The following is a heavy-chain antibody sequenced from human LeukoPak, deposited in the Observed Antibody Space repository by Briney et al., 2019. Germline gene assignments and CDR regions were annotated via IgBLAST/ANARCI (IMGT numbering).Heavy chain of an antibody. Sequence: SETLSLTCAVYGGSFSGYYWSWIRQPPGKGLEWIGEINHSGSTNYNPSLKSRVTMSVDTSKNQFSLKLSSVTAADTAVYYCARERLVGGFGPSSGSPYYYYGMDVWGQGTTVTVSS. J-gene: IGHJ6*02. CDR1: GGSFSGYY. D-gene: IGHD3-10*01. CDR2: INHSGST. V-gene: IGHV4-34*01. CDR3: ARERLVGGFGPSSGSPYYYYGMDV.